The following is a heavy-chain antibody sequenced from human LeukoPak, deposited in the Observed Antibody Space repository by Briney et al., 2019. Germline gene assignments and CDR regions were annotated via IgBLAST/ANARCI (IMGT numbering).Heavy chain of an antibody. CDR3: ASSVDGGHDAFDI. V-gene: IGHV1-8*01. D-gene: IGHD4-23*01. CDR2: MNPNSGNT. J-gene: IGHJ3*02. Sequence: GASVKVSCKASGYTFTSYDINWVRQATGQGLEWMGWMNPNSGNTGYAQKFQGRATMTRNTSISTAYMELSSLRSEDTAVYYCASSVDGGHDAFDIWGQGTMVTVSS. CDR1: GYTFTSYD.